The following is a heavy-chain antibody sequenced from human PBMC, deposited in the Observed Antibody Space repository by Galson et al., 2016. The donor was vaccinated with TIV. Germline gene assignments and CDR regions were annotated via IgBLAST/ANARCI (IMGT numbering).Heavy chain of an antibody. CDR1: GFSLTTSGVG. D-gene: IGHD5-24*01. V-gene: IGHV2-5*02. CDR2: IYWDDRK. Sequence: PALVTPPQTLTLTCSFSGFSLTTSGVGVGWIRQPPRKALEWLGFIYWDDRKLYSPSLKNRLTITRDTSKNQVVLTMTKMDPVDTATYYCAHRGDGHNKIFDYWGQGTLVTVSS. J-gene: IGHJ4*02. CDR3: AHRGDGHNKIFDY.